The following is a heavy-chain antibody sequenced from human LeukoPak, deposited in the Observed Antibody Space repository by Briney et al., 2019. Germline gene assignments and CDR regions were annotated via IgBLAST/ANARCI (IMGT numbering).Heavy chain of an antibody. Sequence: SETLSLTCTISGGSVSDYYWSWIRQSPGKGLEWIGYIYHTGSTSYSPSLKSRVTMSVDTSKNQFSLKLSSVTAADTAVYYCARDPYYYDSSGYHNWFDPWGQGTLVTVSS. CDR2: IYHTGST. J-gene: IGHJ5*02. CDR3: ARDPYYYDSSGYHNWFDP. CDR1: GGSVSDYY. V-gene: IGHV4-59*02. D-gene: IGHD3-22*01.